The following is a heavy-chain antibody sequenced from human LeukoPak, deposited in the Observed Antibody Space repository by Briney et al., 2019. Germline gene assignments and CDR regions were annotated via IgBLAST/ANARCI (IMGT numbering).Heavy chain of an antibody. V-gene: IGHV4-59*01. Sequence: PSETLSLTCAVYGGSFSGYYWSWIRQPPGKGLEWIGYIYYSGSTNYNPSLKTRVTISVDTSKNQFSLKLSSVTAADTAVYYCARHSGSRTKYYYFDYWGQGTLVTVSS. D-gene: IGHD6-19*01. CDR3: ARHSGSRTKYYYFDY. J-gene: IGHJ4*02. CDR2: IYYSGST. CDR1: GGSFSGYY.